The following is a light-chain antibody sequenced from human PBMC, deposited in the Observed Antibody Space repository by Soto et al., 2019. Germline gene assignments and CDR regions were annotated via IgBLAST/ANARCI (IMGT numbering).Light chain of an antibody. V-gene: IGKV3-11*01. Sequence: EIVLTQSPATLSLSPGERATLSCRASQSVSNYLAWYQQKPGQTPRLLIYDASSRATGIAARFSGSGSGTDFTLTISSLEPEDFAVYYCQQRSDTFGPGTKVDIK. CDR3: QQRSDT. CDR2: DAS. J-gene: IGKJ3*01. CDR1: QSVSNY.